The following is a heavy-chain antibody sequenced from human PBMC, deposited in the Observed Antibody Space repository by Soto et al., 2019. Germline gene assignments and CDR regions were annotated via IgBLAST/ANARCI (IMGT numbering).Heavy chain of an antibody. CDR3: AREIGYCTTTSCHAGPLYYYMDV. J-gene: IGHJ6*03. V-gene: IGHV4-59*01. Sequence: SETLSLTYTVSGASISGYHWSWIRQPPGKGLEWIGNISNSGTPNYNPSLKSRVTISADTSNDQFSLRLTSVTAADTAVYHCAREIGYCTTTSCHAGPLYYYMDVWGKGTTVTVSS. CDR1: GASISGYH. CDR2: ISNSGTP. D-gene: IGHD2-2*01.